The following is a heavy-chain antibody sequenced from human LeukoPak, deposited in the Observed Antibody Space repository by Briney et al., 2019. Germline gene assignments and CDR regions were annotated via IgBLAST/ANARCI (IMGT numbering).Heavy chain of an antibody. CDR3: ARGGATKTHYFDY. CDR1: GGTFSSYA. V-gene: IGHV1-69*04. D-gene: IGHD1-26*01. J-gene: IGHJ4*02. Sequence: SVKVSCKASGGTFSSYAISWVRQAPGQGLEWMGRVIPILGLPNYAQKFQGRVTITADKSTGTAYMELSSLRSEDTAVYYCARGGATKTHYFDYWGQGTLVTVSS. CDR2: VIPILGLP.